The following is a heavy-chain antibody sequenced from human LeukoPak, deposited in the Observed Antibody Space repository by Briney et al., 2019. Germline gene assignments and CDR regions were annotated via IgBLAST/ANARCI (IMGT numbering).Heavy chain of an antibody. CDR1: GFTFSSYW. D-gene: IGHD3-3*01. Sequence: GGSLRLSCAASGFTFSSYWMSWVRQAPGKGLEWVANIKQDGSEKYYVDSVKGRFTISRDNAKNSLYLQMNSLRAEDTAVYYCARDQYDFWSGYDAFDIWGQGTMVTVSS. CDR3: ARDQYDFWSGYDAFDI. V-gene: IGHV3-7*01. J-gene: IGHJ3*02. CDR2: IKQDGSEK.